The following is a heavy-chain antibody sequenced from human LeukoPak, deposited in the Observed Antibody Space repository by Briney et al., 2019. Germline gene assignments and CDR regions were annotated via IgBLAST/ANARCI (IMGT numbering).Heavy chain of an antibody. D-gene: IGHD6-13*01. CDR2: ISSSGSTI. Sequence: PGGSLRLSCAASGFTFSDYYMSWLRQAPGKGLEWVSYISSSGSTIYYADSVKGRFTISRDNAKNSLYLQMNSLRAEDTAVYYCARDLYSSSRPYYYGMDVWGQGTTVTVSS. CDR3: ARDLYSSSRPYYYGMDV. J-gene: IGHJ6*02. CDR1: GFTFSDYY. V-gene: IGHV3-11*01.